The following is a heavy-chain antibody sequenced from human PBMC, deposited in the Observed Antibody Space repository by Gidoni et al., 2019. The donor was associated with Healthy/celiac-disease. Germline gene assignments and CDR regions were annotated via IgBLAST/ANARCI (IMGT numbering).Heavy chain of an antibody. J-gene: IGHJ4*02. D-gene: IGHD2-2*01. CDR3: ARDAGYCSSTSCSRHFDY. CDR1: GGSISSGSYY. Sequence: QVQLQESGPGLVKPSQTLSLTCTVSGGSISSGSYYWSWIRQPAGKGLEWIGRIYTSGSTNYNPSLKSRVTISVDTSKNQFSLKLSSVTAADTAVYYCARDAGYCSSTSCSRHFDYWGQGTLVTVSS. CDR2: IYTSGST. V-gene: IGHV4-61*02.